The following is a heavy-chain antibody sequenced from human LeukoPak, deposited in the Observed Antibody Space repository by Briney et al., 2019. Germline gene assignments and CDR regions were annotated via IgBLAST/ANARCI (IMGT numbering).Heavy chain of an antibody. CDR2: IRSKANSYAT. J-gene: IGHJ5*02. Sequence: GGSLRLSCAASGFTFSGSAMHWVRQASGKGLEWVGRIRSKANSYATAYAASVKGRFTISRDDSKNTAYLQMNSLKTEDTAVYYCAKQPYSGWRTNWFDPWGQGTLVTVSS. CDR3: AKQPYSGWRTNWFDP. CDR1: GFTFSGSA. V-gene: IGHV3-73*01. D-gene: IGHD5-12*01.